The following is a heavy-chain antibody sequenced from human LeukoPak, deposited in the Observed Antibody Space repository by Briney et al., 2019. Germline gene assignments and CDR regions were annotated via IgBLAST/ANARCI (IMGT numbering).Heavy chain of an antibody. V-gene: IGHV3-53*04. CDR3: ARVDTVMAYYFDL. J-gene: IGHJ4*02. D-gene: IGHD5-18*01. CDR2: IYSGGTT. CDR1: GFTISSNC. Sequence: ARSLTLSCAASGFTISSNCMSWVLQAPGEGLEWGSTIYSGGTTYYADSVMGRFTISRHNSRNTLYLQMNSLRAEDTAVYYCARVDTVMAYYFDLWGQGTLVTVSS.